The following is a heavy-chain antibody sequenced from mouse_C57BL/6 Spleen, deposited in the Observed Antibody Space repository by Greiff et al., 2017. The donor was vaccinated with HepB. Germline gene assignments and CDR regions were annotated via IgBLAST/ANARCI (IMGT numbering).Heavy chain of an antibody. CDR2: ISDGGSYT. V-gene: IGHV5-4*03. J-gene: IGHJ3*01. CDR3: ARTAQAWFAY. Sequence: DVKLVESGGGLVKPGGSLKLSCAASGFTFSSYAMSWVRQTPEKRLEWVATISDGGSYTYYPDNVKGRFTISRDNAKNNLYLQMSHLKSEDTAMYYCARTAQAWFAYWGQGTLVTVSA. CDR1: GFTFSSYA. D-gene: IGHD3-2*02.